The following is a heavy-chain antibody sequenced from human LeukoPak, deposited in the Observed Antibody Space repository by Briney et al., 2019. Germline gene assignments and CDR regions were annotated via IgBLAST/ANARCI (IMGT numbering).Heavy chain of an antibody. V-gene: IGHV3-23*01. CDR1: GFTFSSYA. CDR2: ITGTGGK. D-gene: IGHD2-15*01. Sequence: GRSLRLSCAASGFTFSSYAMHWVRQAPGKGLEWVSIITGTGGKYYGDSVKGRFVLSRDNSKNTVYMQMTSLRPEDTATYYCAKDYCRDGNCPFPFLDSWGQGTLVTVSS. CDR3: AKDYCRDGNCPFPFLDS. J-gene: IGHJ4*02.